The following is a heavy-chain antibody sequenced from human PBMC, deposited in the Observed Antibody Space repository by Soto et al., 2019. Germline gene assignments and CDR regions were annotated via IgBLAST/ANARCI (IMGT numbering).Heavy chain of an antibody. J-gene: IGHJ4*02. CDR3: ATYTTGGGGRGY. D-gene: IGHD3-16*01. V-gene: IGHV4-59*08. CDR2: YSGTT. Sequence: QVQLQESGPGLVKPSETLSLTCTVSGASISRDHWNWIRQPPGKGLEWIGEYSGTTNYNPSLRSRVPISVDTSNNQSSLKLSSVTAADPALYFCATYTTGGGGRGYWGQGTLVTVSS. CDR1: GASISRDH.